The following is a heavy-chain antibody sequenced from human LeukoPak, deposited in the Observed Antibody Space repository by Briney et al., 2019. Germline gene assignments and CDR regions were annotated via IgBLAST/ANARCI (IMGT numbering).Heavy chain of an antibody. Sequence: PGGSLRLSCAASGFTFSSYWMHCVCQAPGKGLMWVSRINNDGSGTVYADSVEGRFTISRDNAKNTVYLQMNSLRADDTAVYYCVRGLLGPDYWGQGTQVTVSS. CDR1: GFTFSSYW. J-gene: IGHJ4*02. V-gene: IGHV3-74*01. CDR2: INNDGSGT. D-gene: IGHD7-27*01. CDR3: VRGLLGPDY.